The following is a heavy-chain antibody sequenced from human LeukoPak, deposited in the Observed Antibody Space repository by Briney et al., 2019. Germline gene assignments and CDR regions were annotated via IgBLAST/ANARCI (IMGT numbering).Heavy chain of an antibody. Sequence: GGSLRLSCGASGFTFSNHWMGWVRQAPENGLEWVAIMNVDGSDKYHLDSVKGRFTISRDNAKNTLYLQMNSLRVEDTALYYCTRGDGRGLSDGAIWGPGTLVTVSS. V-gene: IGHV3-7*01. J-gene: IGHJ4*02. CDR3: TRGDGRGLSDGAI. D-gene: IGHD5-18*01. CDR1: GFTFSNHW. CDR2: MNVDGSDK.